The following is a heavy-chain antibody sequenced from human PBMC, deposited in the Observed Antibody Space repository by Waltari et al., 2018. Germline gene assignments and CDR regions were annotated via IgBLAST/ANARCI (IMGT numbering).Heavy chain of an antibody. CDR1: GFTFSSYA. CDR2: ISYDGSNK. CDR3: ARAVVVVSAAGSFQH. J-gene: IGHJ1*01. V-gene: IGHV3-30-3*01. Sequence: QVQLVESGGGVVQPGRSLRLSCAGSGFTFSSYAMHWVREAPGKGLEWVAVISYDGSNKYYADSVKSRFTISRDNSKNTLYLQMSSLRAEDTAVYYCARAVVVVSAAGSFQHWGQGTLVTVSS. D-gene: IGHD2-15*01.